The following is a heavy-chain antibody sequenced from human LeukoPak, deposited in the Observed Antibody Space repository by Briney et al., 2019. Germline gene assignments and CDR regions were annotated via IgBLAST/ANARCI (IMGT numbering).Heavy chain of an antibody. CDR2: ISSSSSYI. V-gene: IGHV3-21*03. J-gene: IGHJ4*02. CDR1: GFTFSSYS. Sequence: GGSLRLSCAASGFTFSSYSMNWVRQAPGKGLEWVSPISSSSSYIYYADSVKGRFTISRDNAKNSLYLQMNSLKTEDTAVYYCTTDPVHSSGLFDYWGQGTLVTVSS. D-gene: IGHD3-22*01. CDR3: TTDPVHSSGLFDY.